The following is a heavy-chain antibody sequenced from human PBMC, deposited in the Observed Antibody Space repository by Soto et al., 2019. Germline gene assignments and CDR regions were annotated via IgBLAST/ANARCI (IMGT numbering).Heavy chain of an antibody. Sequence: GASVKVSCKASGFAFTHYFIHWVRQAPGQGLEWMGIINPSGGTTNYAQRFRDRVTSTSDTSTSTVFMELTSLTSGDTAVYYCARDRRTTLAFDIWGQGTLVTVSS. D-gene: IGHD1-7*01. CDR3: ARDRRTTLAFDI. J-gene: IGHJ3*02. CDR1: GFAFTHYF. CDR2: INPSGGTT. V-gene: IGHV1-46*01.